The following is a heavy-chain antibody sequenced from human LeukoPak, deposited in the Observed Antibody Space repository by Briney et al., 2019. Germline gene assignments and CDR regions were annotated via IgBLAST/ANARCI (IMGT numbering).Heavy chain of an antibody. CDR3: ARGSREGYYYYYGMDV. J-gene: IGHJ6*02. CDR2: ISAFNGNT. CDR1: GYTFRNYG. V-gene: IGHV1-18*01. D-gene: IGHD1-26*01. Sequence: ASVEVSCKTSGYTFRNYGISWVRQAPGQGLEWMGWISAFNGNTNYAQNLQGRVTMTKDTSTSTAYMELRNLRSDDTAVYYCARGSREGYYYYYGMDVWGQGTTVTVSS.